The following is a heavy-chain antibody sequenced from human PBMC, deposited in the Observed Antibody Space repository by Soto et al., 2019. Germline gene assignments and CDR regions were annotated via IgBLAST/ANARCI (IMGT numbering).Heavy chain of an antibody. CDR2: IAYDGSNA. J-gene: IGHJ6*02. V-gene: IGHV3-30-3*01. CDR3: ARGDREDILVVVGARPGQYGIDI. CDR1: GFTFRNYA. D-gene: IGHD2-15*01. Sequence: QVQLVESGGGVVQPGGSLRLSCAASGFTFRNYAMHWVRQAPGKGLECLAVIAYDGSNAFYRDSVKGRFTISRDNSKNTPYLHMNSQRSEYRGAQYCARGDREDILVVVGARPGQYGIDIWGQGTTVTVSS.